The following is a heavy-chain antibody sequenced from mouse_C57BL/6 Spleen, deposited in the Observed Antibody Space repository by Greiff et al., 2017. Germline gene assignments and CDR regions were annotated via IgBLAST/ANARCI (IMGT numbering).Heavy chain of an antibody. D-gene: IGHD1-1*01. V-gene: IGHV1-80*01. CDR2: IYPGDGDT. CDR3: ARAGITTVVALDD. Sequence: VQLQQSGAELVKPGASVKISCKASGYAFSSYWMNWVKQRPGKGLEWIGQIYPGDGDTNYNGKFKGKATLTADKSSSTAYMQLSSLTSEDAAVYFCARAGITTVVALDDWGQGTTLTVSS. CDR1: GYAFSSYW. J-gene: IGHJ2*01.